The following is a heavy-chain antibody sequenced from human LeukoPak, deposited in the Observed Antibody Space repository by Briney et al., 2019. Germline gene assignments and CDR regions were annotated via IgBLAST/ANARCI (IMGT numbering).Heavy chain of an antibody. CDR3: AKEGVGRYCSGGSCFETNWFDP. CDR2: ISGSGGST. J-gene: IGHJ5*02. D-gene: IGHD2-15*01. CDR1: GFTSSSYA. V-gene: IGHV3-23*01. Sequence: GGSLRLSCAASGFTSSSYAMSWVRQAPGKGLEWVSAISGSGGSTYYADSVKGRFTISRDNSKNTLYLQMNSLRAEDTAVYYCAKEGVGRYCSGGSCFETNWFDPWGQGTLVTVSS.